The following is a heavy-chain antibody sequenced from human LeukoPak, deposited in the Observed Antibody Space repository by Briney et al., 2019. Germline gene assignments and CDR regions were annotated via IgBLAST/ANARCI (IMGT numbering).Heavy chain of an antibody. V-gene: IGHV3-7*01. D-gene: IGHD3-22*01. Sequence: GESLVISCATSGFSFSGTWMTWVRQAPGKGLECVANIKPDGSQKYYIDSVKGRFTVSRDNAKNSLYLQMNSLRVEDTAIYYCTSDLSDNSGSWGQGKLVTVSS. CDR1: GFSFSGTW. CDR3: TSDLSDNSGS. CDR2: IKPDGSQK. J-gene: IGHJ4*02.